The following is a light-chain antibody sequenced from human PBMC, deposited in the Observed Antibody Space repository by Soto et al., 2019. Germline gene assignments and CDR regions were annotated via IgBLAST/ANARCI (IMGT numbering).Light chain of an antibody. CDR3: FSYGGNDKWV. CDR2: DVG. V-gene: IGLV2-8*01. Sequence: QSVLTQPPSASGSPGQSVTISCTGTSSDVGRYNFVSWFQQHPGKAPKLLIYDVGERPSGVPDRFSGSKSGNTASLTVSGLQAEDEADYYCFSYGGNDKWVFGGGTKVTVL. J-gene: IGLJ3*02. CDR1: SSDVGRYNF.